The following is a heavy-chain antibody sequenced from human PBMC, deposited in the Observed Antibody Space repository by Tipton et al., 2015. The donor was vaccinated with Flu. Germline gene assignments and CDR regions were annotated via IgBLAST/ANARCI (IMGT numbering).Heavy chain of an antibody. CDR2: IYYSGST. Sequence: TLSLTCTVSGGSISSYYWSWIRQPPGKGLEWIGYIYYSGSTNYNPSLKSRVTISVDTSKNQFSLKLSSVTAADTAVYYCARGGATEGAFDIWGQGTMVTVSS. J-gene: IGHJ3*02. D-gene: IGHD1-14*01. V-gene: IGHV4-59*01. CDR1: GGSISSYY. CDR3: ARGGATEGAFDI.